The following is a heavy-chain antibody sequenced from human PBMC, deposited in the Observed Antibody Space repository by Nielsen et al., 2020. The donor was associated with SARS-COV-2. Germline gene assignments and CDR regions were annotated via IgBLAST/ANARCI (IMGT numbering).Heavy chain of an antibody. J-gene: IGHJ4*02. CDR2: IYSGGST. CDR3: ARGNYYDSSGSITLLLDY. Sequence: GESLKISCAASGFTVSSNYMSWVRQAPGKGLEWVSVIYSGGSTYYADSVKGRFTISRDNSKNTLYLQMNSLRAEDTAVYYCARGNYYDSSGSITLLLDYWGQGTLVTVSS. CDR1: GFTVSSNY. V-gene: IGHV3-53*01. D-gene: IGHD3-22*01.